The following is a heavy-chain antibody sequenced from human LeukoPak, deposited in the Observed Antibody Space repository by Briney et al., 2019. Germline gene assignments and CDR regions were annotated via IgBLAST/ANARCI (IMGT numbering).Heavy chain of an antibody. J-gene: IGHJ4*02. CDR2: ISGSSGAI. CDR3: ASFRY. CDR1: GFTFTTSG. V-gene: IGHV3-48*04. Sequence: GGSLRLSCAASGFTFTTSGMNWVRQAPGKGLEWVSYISGSSGAIYYADSVKGRFTISRDNAKNSLYLQMSSLRAEDTAVYYCASFRYWGQGTLVTVSS.